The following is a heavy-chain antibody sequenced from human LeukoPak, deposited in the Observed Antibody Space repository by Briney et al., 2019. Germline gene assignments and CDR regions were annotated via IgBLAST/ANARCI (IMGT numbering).Heavy chain of an antibody. CDR1: GFTFSNYW. J-gene: IGHJ4*02. Sequence: TGGSLRLSCAVSGFTFSNYWMTWVRQTPGKGLEWVASIKQDGSEKYYVDSVKGRFTISRDNAKNSLYLQMNSLRAEDTAVYYCASRNYGGSPLPPDYWGQGTLVTVSS. V-gene: IGHV3-7*01. CDR2: IKQDGSEK. CDR3: ASRNYGGSPLPPDY. D-gene: IGHD4-23*01.